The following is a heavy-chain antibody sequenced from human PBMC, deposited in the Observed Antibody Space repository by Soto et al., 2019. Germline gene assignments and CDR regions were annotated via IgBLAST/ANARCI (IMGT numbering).Heavy chain of an antibody. CDR3: ARLHMSTFGGNVYRPFDM. J-gene: IGHJ3*02. CDR2: MYHSGST. Sequence: QVQLQESGPGLVRPSGTLSLTCDVSGDSISSFNGWSWVRQPPGKGLEWIGEMYHSGSTHYNPARTIRVAISGDKSNHRFVLDLTAVTAADTAVYNCARLHMSTFGGNVYRPFDMWGQGRMVTVSS. CDR1: GDSISSFNG. D-gene: IGHD3-16*01. V-gene: IGHV4-4*02.